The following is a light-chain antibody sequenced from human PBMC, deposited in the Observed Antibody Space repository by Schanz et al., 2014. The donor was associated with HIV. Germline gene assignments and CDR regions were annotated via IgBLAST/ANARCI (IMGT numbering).Light chain of an antibody. CDR3: QQRSNWPLT. Sequence: EIVLTQSPGSLSLSPGGRATLSCGASQRLSSSYLTWYQQKRDQPPRLVIYATSTRAAGIPDRFSGTGSGTDFTLTISNLEPEDFAVYYCQQRSNWPLTFGGGTKVGIK. CDR1: QRLSSSY. J-gene: IGKJ4*01. V-gene: IGKV3D-20*02. CDR2: ATS.